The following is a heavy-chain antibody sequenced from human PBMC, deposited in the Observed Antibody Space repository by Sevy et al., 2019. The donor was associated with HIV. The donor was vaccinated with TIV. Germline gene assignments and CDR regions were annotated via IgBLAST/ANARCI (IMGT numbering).Heavy chain of an antibody. J-gene: IGHJ4*02. CDR2: IYYSGST. CDR3: ARQYCGGDCYFRGYFDS. CDR1: GDSISSSSYY. Sequence: SETLSLTCTVSGDSISSSSYYWDWIRQPPGKGLEWIGSIYYSGSTYSNPSLKTRVTISLHTSKKQFSLKLSSVTAADTALYYCARQYCGGDCYFRGYFDSWGQGALVTVSS. V-gene: IGHV4-39*01. D-gene: IGHD2-21*01.